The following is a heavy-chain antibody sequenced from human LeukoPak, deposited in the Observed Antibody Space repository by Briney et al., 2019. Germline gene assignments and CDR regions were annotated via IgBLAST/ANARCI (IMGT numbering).Heavy chain of an antibody. Sequence: GASVKVSCKASGYTFTGYYMHWVRQAPGQGLEWMGWINPNSGGTNYAQKFQGRVTMTRDTSISTAYMELSSLRSEDTAVYYCAREGGSILTGYSDWFDPWGQGTLVTVSS. CDR1: GYTFTGYY. CDR2: INPNSGGT. J-gene: IGHJ5*02. V-gene: IGHV1-2*02. CDR3: AREGGSILTGYSDWFDP. D-gene: IGHD3-9*01.